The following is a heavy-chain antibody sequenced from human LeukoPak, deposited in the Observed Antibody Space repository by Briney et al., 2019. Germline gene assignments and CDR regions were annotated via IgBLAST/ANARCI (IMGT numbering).Heavy chain of an antibody. CDR2: IKQDGSEK. CDR3: ARGVPTGIDYFDY. D-gene: IGHD1-1*01. J-gene: IGHJ4*02. Sequence: GGSLRLSCAASGFTFSNYWMSWVRQAPGKGLEWVANIKQDGSEKYYVDSVKGRFTISRDNAKNSLYLQMNSLRAEDTAVYYCARGVPTGIDYFDYWGQGTLVIVSS. V-gene: IGHV3-7*01. CDR1: GFTFSNYW.